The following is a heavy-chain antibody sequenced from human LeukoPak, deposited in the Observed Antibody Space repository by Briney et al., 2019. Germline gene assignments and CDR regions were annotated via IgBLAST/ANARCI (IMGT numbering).Heavy chain of an antibody. Sequence: GGSLRLSCAVSGFTFSSYNMNWVRQAPGKGLEWVSSITSSSRYIYYADSVKGRFTISRDNAKSSLYLQMNSLRAEDTAVYYCARDPYSGSYGDYYYYYMDVWGKGTTVTISS. CDR3: ARDPYSGSYGDYYYYYMDV. CDR1: GFTFSSYN. V-gene: IGHV3-21*01. CDR2: ITSSSRYI. D-gene: IGHD1-26*01. J-gene: IGHJ6*03.